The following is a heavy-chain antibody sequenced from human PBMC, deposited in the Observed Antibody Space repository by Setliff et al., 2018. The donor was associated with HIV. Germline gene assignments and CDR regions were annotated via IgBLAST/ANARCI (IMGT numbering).Heavy chain of an antibody. D-gene: IGHD3-16*01. CDR1: GGSISSYY. Sequence: PSETLSLTCAVSGGSISSYYWSWIRQPAGKGLEWIGRFYTSGGTKYNPSLKSRITISVDTSKKQFSLKLTSVTAADTAVYYCARKDHYYDARRGFFNIWGQGTMVTVSS. CDR2: FYTSGGT. CDR3: ARKDHYYDARRGFFNI. J-gene: IGHJ3*02. V-gene: IGHV4-4*07.